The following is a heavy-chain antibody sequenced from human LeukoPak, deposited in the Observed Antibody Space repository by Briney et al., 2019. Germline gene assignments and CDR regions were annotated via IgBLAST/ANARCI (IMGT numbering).Heavy chain of an antibody. J-gene: IGHJ4*02. D-gene: IGHD2-8*02. CDR3: AKPRTTGLGWAQFDY. V-gene: IGHV3-23*01. Sequence: PGGSLRLSCAASGLTFSSFAMTWVRQAPGKGLEWVSGFDGNGPNTYYADSVKGRWTISRDNSRNTLYLEMNSLRPEDTAIYYCAKPRTTGLGWAQFDYWGQGSLVTVSS. CDR1: GLTFSSFA. CDR2: FDGNGPNT.